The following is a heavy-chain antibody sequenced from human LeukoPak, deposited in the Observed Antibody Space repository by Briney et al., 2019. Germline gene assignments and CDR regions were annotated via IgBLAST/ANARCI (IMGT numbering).Heavy chain of an antibody. V-gene: IGHV4-59*01. Sequence: SETLSLTCTVSGGSISSYYWSWIRQPPGKGLEWIGYIYYSGSTNYNPSLKSRVTISVDTSKNQFSLKLSSVTAADTAVYYCAREFVPYYDFWSGSNWFDPWGQGTLVTVSS. CDR2: IYYSGST. CDR3: AREFVPYYDFWSGSNWFDP. J-gene: IGHJ5*02. CDR1: GGSISSYY. D-gene: IGHD3-3*01.